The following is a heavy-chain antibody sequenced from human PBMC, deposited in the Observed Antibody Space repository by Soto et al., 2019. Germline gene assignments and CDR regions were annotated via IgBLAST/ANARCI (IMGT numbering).Heavy chain of an antibody. J-gene: IGHJ4*02. CDR2: VHDSWGT. CDR3: ARESPVAGPR. V-gene: IGHV4-59*01. D-gene: IGHD6-19*01. CDR1: GGSISSYY. Sequence: PSETLSLTCTVSGGSISSYYWSWIRQPPGKGLEWIGYVHDSWGTNYNPSLKSRVTISVDTSKNQFSLKLSSVTAADTAVDDCARESPVAGPRWGQGTLVTVSS.